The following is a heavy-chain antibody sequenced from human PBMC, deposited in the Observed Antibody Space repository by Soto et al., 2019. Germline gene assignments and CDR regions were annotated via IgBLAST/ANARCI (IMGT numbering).Heavy chain of an antibody. J-gene: IGHJ6*02. Sequence: GESLKISCKGSGYSFTSYWSGWVRQMPGKGLEWMGIIYPGDPDTRYSPSFQGQVTISADKSISTAYLQWSSLNASDTAMYYCARRRLWFGSDYYYYGMDVWGQGTTVTVSS. V-gene: IGHV5-51*01. D-gene: IGHD3-10*01. CDR3: ARRRLWFGSDYYYYGMDV. CDR1: GYSFTSYW. CDR2: IYPGDPDT.